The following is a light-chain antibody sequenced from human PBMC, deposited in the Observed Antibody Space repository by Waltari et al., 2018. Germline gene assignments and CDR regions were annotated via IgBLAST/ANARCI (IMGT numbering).Light chain of an antibody. J-gene: IGLJ3*02. CDR2: EGS. CDR3: CSYAGSSTWV. V-gene: IGLV2-23*01. Sequence: QSALTQPASVSGSPGQSITIPCTGTSSDVGSYNLFSWYQHHPGKDPKLMIYEGSKRPSGVSNRFSGSKSGNTASLTISGLQAEDEADYYCCSYAGSSTWVFGGGTKLTVL. CDR1: SSDVGSYNL.